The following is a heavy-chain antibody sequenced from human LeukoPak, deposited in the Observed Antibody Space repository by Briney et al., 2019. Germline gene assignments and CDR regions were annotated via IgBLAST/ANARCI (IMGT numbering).Heavy chain of an antibody. CDR2: IYRGGST. Sequence: GGSLRLSCAASGFNVSSNYRTWVRQAPGKGLEGVSVIYRGGSTYYADSVKGRFTISRHNSRDTMYLQMNSLRTEDTAVYYCARTLRGGKFDYWGQGTLVTVSS. CDR3: ARTLRGGKFDY. CDR1: GFNVSSNY. J-gene: IGHJ4*02. D-gene: IGHD4-23*01. V-gene: IGHV3-53*04.